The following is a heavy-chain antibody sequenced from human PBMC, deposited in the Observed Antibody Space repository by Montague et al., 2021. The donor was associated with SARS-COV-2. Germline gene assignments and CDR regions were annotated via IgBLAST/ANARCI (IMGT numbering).Heavy chain of an antibody. V-gene: IGHV2-70*11. CDR2: IDWDDDK. CDR3: ARASLAWLDY. D-gene: IGHD5-24*01. CDR1: GFSLSTSGLC. Sequence: PALVKPTQTLTLTCTFSGFSLSTSGLCVSWIRQPPGKALEWLARIDWDDDKYYSISLKTRLTISKDTSKNQVVLTMTNMDPVDTATYYCARASLAWLDYWGQGTLVTGSS. J-gene: IGHJ4*02.